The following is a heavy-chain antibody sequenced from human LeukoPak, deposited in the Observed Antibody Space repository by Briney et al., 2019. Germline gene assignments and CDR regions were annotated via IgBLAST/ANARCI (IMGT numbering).Heavy chain of an antibody. Sequence: SETLSLTCTVSGGSISSSSYYWSWIRQPAGRGLEWIGRIYTSGSTNYNPALKSRVTISVDTSKNQFSLRLSSVTAADTAGYYCGTSAWQLGCLDYWGQGTLVTVSS. CDR1: GGSISSSSYY. J-gene: IGHJ4*02. CDR2: IYTSGST. V-gene: IGHV4-61*02. CDR3: GTSAWQLGCLDY. D-gene: IGHD6-6*01.